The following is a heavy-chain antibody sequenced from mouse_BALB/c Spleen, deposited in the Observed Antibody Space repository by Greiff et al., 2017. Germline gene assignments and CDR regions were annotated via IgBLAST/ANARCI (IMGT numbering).Heavy chain of an antibody. Sequence: EVKLVASGGGLVQPGGSLRLSCATSGFTFTDYYMSWVRQPPGKALEWLDFIRNKANGYTTEYSASVKGRFTISRDNSQSILYLQMNTLRAEDSATYYCARDWNDYDGCAYWGQGTLVTVSA. CDR1: GFTFTDYY. CDR3: ARDWNDYDGCAY. J-gene: IGHJ3*01. D-gene: IGHD2-4*01. CDR2: IRNKANGYTT. V-gene: IGHV7-3*02.